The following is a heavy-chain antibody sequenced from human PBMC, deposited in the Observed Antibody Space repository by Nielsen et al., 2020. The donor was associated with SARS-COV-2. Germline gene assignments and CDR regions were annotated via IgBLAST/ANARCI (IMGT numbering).Heavy chain of an antibody. CDR2: INHSGST. V-gene: IGHV4-34*01. D-gene: IGHD2-8*01. Sequence: SETLSLTCAVYGGSFSGYYWSWIRQPPGKGLEWIGEINHSGSTNYNPSLKSRVTISVDTSKNQFSLKLSSVTAADTAVYYCAREWGNWISIMVYVRSGGWFDPWGQGTLVTVSS. J-gene: IGHJ5*02. CDR1: GGSFSGYY. CDR3: AREWGNWISIMVYVRSGGWFDP.